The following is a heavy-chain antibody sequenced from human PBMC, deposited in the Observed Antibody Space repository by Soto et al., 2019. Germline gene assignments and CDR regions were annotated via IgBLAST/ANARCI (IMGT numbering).Heavy chain of an antibody. CDR2: ISGSGGST. J-gene: IGHJ4*02. CDR3: AKDRITMVRGTYYFDY. CDR1: GFTFSSYA. D-gene: IGHD3-10*01. Sequence: GSLRLSCAASGFTFSSYAMSWVRQAPGKGLEWVSAISGSGGSTYYADSVKGRFTISRDNSKNTLYLQMNSLRAEDTAVYYCAKDRITMVRGTYYFDYWGQGTLVTVSS. V-gene: IGHV3-23*01.